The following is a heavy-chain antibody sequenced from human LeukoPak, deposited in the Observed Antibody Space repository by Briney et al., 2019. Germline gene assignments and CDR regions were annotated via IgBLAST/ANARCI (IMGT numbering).Heavy chain of an antibody. CDR1: GDSINNYY. D-gene: IGHD1-14*01. V-gene: IGHV4-59*08. CDR2: IYYSGRT. J-gene: IGHJ1*01. Sequence: SETLSLTCTVSGDSINNYYWNWIRQPPGKGREWIGYIYYSGRTNYNPSLKSRVPISLDPSNKQVYLRLTSVTAADTAVYYCARQNQRGLEYFLRWGEGTLATVCS. CDR3: ARQNQRGLEYFLR.